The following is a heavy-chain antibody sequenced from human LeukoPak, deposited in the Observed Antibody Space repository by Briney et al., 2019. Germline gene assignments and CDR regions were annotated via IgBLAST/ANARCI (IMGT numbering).Heavy chain of an antibody. CDR2: IWYDGSNK. D-gene: IGHD3-22*01. CDR1: GFTFSSYG. CDR3: ARDSYYYDSSGYYAY. V-gene: IGHV3-33*01. Sequence: PGRSLRLSCAASGFTFSSYGMHWVRQAPGKGLECVAVIWYDGSNKYYADSVKGRFTISRDNSKNTLYLQMNSLRAEDTAVYYCARDSYYYDSSGYYAYSGQGTLVTVSS. J-gene: IGHJ4*02.